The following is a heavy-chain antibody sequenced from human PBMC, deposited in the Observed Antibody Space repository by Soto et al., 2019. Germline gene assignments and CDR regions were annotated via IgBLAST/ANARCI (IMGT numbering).Heavy chain of an antibody. CDR2: VFYTGFT. D-gene: IGHD1-20*01. V-gene: IGHV4-39*01. J-gene: IGHJ4*02. CDR1: GGSISCSYYC. Sequence: SETLSLTCAVSGGSISCSYYCWGWLRQSPGRGPEWIGSVFYTGFTSYNPSLESRVSVSVDTSKNQFSLKVSAVTAADTAVYYCASSQKGYNWNYFDHWGQGALVTVS. CDR3: ASSQKGYNWNYFDH.